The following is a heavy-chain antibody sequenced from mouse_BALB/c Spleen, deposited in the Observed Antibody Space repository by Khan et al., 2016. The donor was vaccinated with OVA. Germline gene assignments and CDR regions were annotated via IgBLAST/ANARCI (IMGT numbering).Heavy chain of an antibody. CDR1: GYTFTSYT. V-gene: IGHV1-4*01. CDR2: IFHSSGYS. CDR3: ARNLHYYGSRGAMDY. D-gene: IGHD1-1*01. J-gene: IGHJ4*01. Sequence: QVQLQQSGVELARPGASVKMSCKASGYTFTSYTIHWVKQRPGPGLEWIGYIFHSSGYSNYNQRFKDKAKLTADKSSTTAYMQMSILTSEDSAVYYCARNLHYYGSRGAMDYWGQGTSVTVSS.